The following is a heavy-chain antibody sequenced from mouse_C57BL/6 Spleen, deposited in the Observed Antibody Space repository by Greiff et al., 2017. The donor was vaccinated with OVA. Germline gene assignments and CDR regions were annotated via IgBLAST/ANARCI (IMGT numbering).Heavy chain of an antibody. Sequence: QVQLQQPGAELVKPGASVNLSCRASGYTFTSYWMPWVKQRPGQGLVWMGEIDPSGSYTNYKHKFKGKATLTVDTTSSTAYMQLSSLTSEDSAVYYCARGRWGYFDVWGTGTTVTVSS. J-gene: IGHJ1*03. V-gene: IGHV1-50*01. CDR2: IDPSGSYT. CDR3: ARGRWGYFDV. CDR1: GYTFTSYW. D-gene: IGHD2-3*01.